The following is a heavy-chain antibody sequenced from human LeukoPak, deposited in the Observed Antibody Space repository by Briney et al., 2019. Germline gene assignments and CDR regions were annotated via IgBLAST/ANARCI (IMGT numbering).Heavy chain of an antibody. J-gene: IGHJ6*02. D-gene: IGHD2-2*01. CDR2: IKSKTDGGTT. V-gene: IGHV3-15*01. CDR3: TRAHCSSTSGSNYYYYYVMDV. Sequence: GGSQRLSCAASGFTFSNAWMSWVRQAPGKGLEWVGRIKSKTDGGTTDYAAPVKGGFTISRDDSKNTLYLQMNSLKTEDTAVYYCTRAHCSSTSGSNYYYYYVMDVGGQGTTLTVSS. CDR1: GFTFSNAW.